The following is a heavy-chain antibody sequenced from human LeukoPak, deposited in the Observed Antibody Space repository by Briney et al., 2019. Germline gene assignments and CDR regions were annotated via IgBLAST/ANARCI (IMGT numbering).Heavy chain of an antibody. CDR1: GFTFSSYS. V-gene: IGHV3-21*04. CDR2: ISSSSSYI. Sequence: GGSLRLSCAASGFTFSSYSMNWVRQAPGKGLEWVSSISSSSSYIYYADSVKGRFTISRDNAKNTLYLQMNSLRAEDTALYYCSRGRRRFRMNWFDPWGQGSLVTVS. D-gene: IGHD3-3*01. J-gene: IGHJ5*02. CDR3: SRGRRRFRMNWFDP.